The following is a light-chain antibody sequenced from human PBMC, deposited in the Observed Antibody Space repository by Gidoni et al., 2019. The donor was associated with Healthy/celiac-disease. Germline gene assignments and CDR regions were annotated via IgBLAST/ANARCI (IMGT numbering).Light chain of an antibody. CDR1: QSVLYSSNNKNY. CDR2: WAS. Sequence: DIVMTQSPDSLAVSLGERATINCKSSQSVLYSSNNKNYLAWYQQKPGQPPKLLIYWASTRESGVPDRFSGSGYGTDFTLTISSLQAEDVAVYYCQQYYTFGGGTKVEIK. J-gene: IGKJ4*01. V-gene: IGKV4-1*01. CDR3: QQYYT.